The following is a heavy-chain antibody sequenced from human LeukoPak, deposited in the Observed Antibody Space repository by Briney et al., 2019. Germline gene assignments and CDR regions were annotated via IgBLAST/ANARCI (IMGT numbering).Heavy chain of an antibody. CDR3: ARDWKLDY. CDR2: ISYDGSNK. J-gene: IGHJ4*02. CDR1: GFTFSSYA. Sequence: GRSLILSCAASGFTFSSYAMHWVRQAPGKGLEWVAVISYDGSNKYYADSVKGRFTISRDNSKNTLYLQMNSLRAEDTAVYYCARDWKLDYWGQGTLVTVSS. D-gene: IGHD1-1*01. V-gene: IGHV3-30*04.